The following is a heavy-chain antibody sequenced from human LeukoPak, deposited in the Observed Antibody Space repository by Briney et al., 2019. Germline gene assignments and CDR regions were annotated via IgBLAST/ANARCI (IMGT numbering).Heavy chain of an antibody. CDR1: GGSISSYY. D-gene: IGHD3-3*01. J-gene: IGHJ4*02. Sequence: PSETLSLTCTVSGGSISSYYWSWIRQPPGKGLEWIGYIYYSGSTNYNPSLKSRVTISVDTSKNQFSLKLSSVTAADTAVYHCARGEPYYDFWSGYYFDYWGQGTLVTVSS. CDR2: IYYSGST. CDR3: ARGEPYYDFWSGYYFDY. V-gene: IGHV4-59*01.